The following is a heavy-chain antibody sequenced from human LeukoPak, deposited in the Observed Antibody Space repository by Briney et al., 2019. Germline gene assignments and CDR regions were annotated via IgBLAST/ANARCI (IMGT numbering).Heavy chain of an antibody. V-gene: IGHV3-23*01. Sequence: GGSLRLSCAASGFTFSSYAMSWVRQAPGKGLEWVSAISGSGGSTYYADSVKGRFTISRDNSKNTLYLQMNSLRAKDTAVYYCAKGDDILTGYCIDYWAREPWSPSPQ. D-gene: IGHD3-9*01. J-gene: IGHJ4*02. CDR1: GFTFSSYA. CDR3: AKGDDILTGYCIDY. CDR2: ISGSGGST.